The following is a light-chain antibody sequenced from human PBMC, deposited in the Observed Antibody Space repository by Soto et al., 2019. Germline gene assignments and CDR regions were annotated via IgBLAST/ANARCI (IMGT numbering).Light chain of an antibody. CDR2: AAS. V-gene: IGKV1-39*01. J-gene: IGKJ4*01. Sequence: DIQMTHSPSSLSASVGDRITITCRASQSISRYLNWYQHRPGKAPKLLIDAASSLERGVPSRFSGGGSGTEFTLTISSLQPEDFATYYCQQYDNYPLTFGGGTKVDI. CDR1: QSISRY. CDR3: QQYDNYPLT.